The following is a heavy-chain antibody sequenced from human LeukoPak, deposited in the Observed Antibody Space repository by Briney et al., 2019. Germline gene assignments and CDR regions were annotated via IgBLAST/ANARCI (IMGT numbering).Heavy chain of an antibody. CDR3: ADESYETGDY. CDR2: IIPILGIA. D-gene: IGHD1-14*01. Sequence: SVKVSCKASGGTFSSYAISWVRQAPGQGLEWKGRIIPILGIANYAQKFQGRVTITADKSTSTAYMELSSLRSEDTAVYYCADESYETGDYWGQGTLVTVSS. J-gene: IGHJ4*02. V-gene: IGHV1-69*04. CDR1: GGTFSSYA.